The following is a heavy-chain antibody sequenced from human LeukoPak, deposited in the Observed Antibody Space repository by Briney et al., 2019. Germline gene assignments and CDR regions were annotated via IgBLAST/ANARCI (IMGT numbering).Heavy chain of an antibody. J-gene: IGHJ4*02. D-gene: IGHD6-19*01. V-gene: IGHV3-11*01. Sequence: GGSLRLSCAAAGFIFGDYYMSLIRQAGEGRLEWGSYISSSSNTIYYAASVRGRFTVSTYNAKYSLYLRTNSLRAEDTADYYCARRSSGWLVFDYWGQGTLVTVSS. CDR2: ISSSSNTI. CDR1: GFIFGDYY. CDR3: ARRSSGWLVFDY.